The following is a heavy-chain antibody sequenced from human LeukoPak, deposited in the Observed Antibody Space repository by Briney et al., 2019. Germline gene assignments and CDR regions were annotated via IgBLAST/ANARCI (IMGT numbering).Heavy chain of an antibody. D-gene: IGHD3-9*01. V-gene: IGHV3-21*06. CDR1: GFTFSSYS. CDR2: ISSSSSYI. J-gene: IGHJ3*02. CDR3: ARDKNDRYYDILTGFFLTDAFDI. Sequence: PGGSLRLSCAASGFTFSSYSMNWVRQAPGKGLEWVSSISSSSSYIYYADSVKGRFTISRDNAKNSLYLQMNSLRAEDTAVYYCARDKNDRYYDILTGFFLTDAFDIWGQGTMVTVSS.